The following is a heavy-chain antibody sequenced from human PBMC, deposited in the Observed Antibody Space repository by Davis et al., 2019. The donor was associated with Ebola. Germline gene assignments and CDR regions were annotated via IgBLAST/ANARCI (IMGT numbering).Heavy chain of an antibody. Sequence: PGGSLRLSCAASGFTFSSYGMHWVRQAPGKGLEWVAIISYDGSNKYYADSVKGRFTISRDNSKNTLYLQMNSLRAEDTAVYYCAKDAGVVVVAPDFWGQGTLVTVSS. J-gene: IGHJ4*02. D-gene: IGHD2-15*01. CDR2: ISYDGSNK. CDR1: GFTFSSYG. V-gene: IGHV3-30*18. CDR3: AKDAGVVVVAPDF.